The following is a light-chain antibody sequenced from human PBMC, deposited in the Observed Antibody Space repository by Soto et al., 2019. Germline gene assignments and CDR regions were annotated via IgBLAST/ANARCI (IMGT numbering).Light chain of an antibody. J-gene: IGKJ2*01. CDR1: QGVSDW. V-gene: IGKV1-5*03. CDR2: KAS. CDR3: HQYDKYPFT. Sequence: DIQMTQSPSTLSASVGDRVTITCRAGQGVSDWLAWYQQKPGKAPQLLIYKASTLEGVVPSRFSGGVSGTEFTITISSLQSDAVATYFCHQYDKYPFTFGHGTKLALK.